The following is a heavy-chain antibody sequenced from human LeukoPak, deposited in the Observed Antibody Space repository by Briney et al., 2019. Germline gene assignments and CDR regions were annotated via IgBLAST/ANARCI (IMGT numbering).Heavy chain of an antibody. V-gene: IGHV4-34*09. Sequence: SETLSLTCAVYGGSFSGYYWSWIRQPPGKGLEWIGEINHSGSTNYNPSLKSRVTISVDTSKNQFSLKLSSVTAADTAVYYCARGKAIGYYDFWSGSNNWFDPWGQGTLVTVSS. CDR3: ARGKAIGYYDFWSGSNNWFDP. CDR2: INHSGST. J-gene: IGHJ5*02. CDR1: GGSFSGYY. D-gene: IGHD3-3*01.